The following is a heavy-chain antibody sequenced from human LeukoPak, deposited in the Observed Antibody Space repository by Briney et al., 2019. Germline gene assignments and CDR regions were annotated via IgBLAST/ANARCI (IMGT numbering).Heavy chain of an antibody. D-gene: IGHD5-18*01. V-gene: IGHV1-24*01. CDR2: FDPEDGET. J-gene: IGHJ6*03. Sequence: ASVKVSCKVSVYTLTELSMHWVRQSPGKGLEWMGGFDPEDGETIYAQKFQGRVTMTEDTSTDTAYMELSSLRSEDTAVYYCATVLSSEDRAMDGFWYYMDVWGKGTTVAVSS. CDR3: ATVLSSEDRAMDGFWYYMDV. CDR1: VYTLTELS.